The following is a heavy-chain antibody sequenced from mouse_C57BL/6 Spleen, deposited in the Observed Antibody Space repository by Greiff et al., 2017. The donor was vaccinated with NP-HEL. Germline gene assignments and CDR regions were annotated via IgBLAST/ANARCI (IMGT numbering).Heavy chain of an antibody. CDR3: ARVSLTFYYFDY. CDR1: GFTFSDYY. D-gene: IGHD1-3*01. Sequence: EVHLVESEGGLVQPGSSMKLSCTASGFTFSDYYMAWVRQVPEKGLEWVANINYDGSSTYYLDSLKSRFIISRDNAKNILYLQMSSLKSEDTATYYCARVSLTFYYFDYWGQGTTLTVSS. CDR2: INYDGSST. V-gene: IGHV5-16*01. J-gene: IGHJ2*01.